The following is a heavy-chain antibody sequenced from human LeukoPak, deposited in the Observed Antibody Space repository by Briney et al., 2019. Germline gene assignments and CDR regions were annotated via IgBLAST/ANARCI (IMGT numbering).Heavy chain of an antibody. CDR2: IYYSGST. Sequence: PSETLSLTCTVSGGSISSYYWSWIRQPPGKGLEWIGYIYYSGSTNYNPSLKSRVTISVDTSKNQFSLKLSSVTAADTAVYYCARDRYSSGWHWDDYWGQGTLVTVSS. V-gene: IGHV4-59*01. CDR3: ARDRYSSGWHWDDY. CDR1: GGSISSYY. D-gene: IGHD6-19*01. J-gene: IGHJ4*02.